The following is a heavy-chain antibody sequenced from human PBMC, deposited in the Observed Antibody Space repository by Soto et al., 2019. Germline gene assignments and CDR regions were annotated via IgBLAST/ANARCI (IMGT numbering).Heavy chain of an antibody. V-gene: IGHV3-53*01. J-gene: IGHJ3*01. CDR3: AALLQRENSYYF. CDR2: VYDVDGK. CDR1: GMTVSGKKY. D-gene: IGHD3-10*01. Sequence: DVQLVESGGGLIQRGGSLRLSCAAVGMTVSGKKYVAWVRQAPGKGLEWVSGVYDVDGKYYADSVKGRFTTSRDISKTKGYLEMNDLGPEDTAIFYRAALLQRENSYYFLGLGTTVTVSS.